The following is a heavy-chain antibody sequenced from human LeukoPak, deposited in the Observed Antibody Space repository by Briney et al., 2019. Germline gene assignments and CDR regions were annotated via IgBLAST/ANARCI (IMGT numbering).Heavy chain of an antibody. Sequence: PGGSLRPSCAASGFTFNGYYMSWVRQAPGKGLEWVSSIGGSSTTIFYADSVKGRSTVSRDNAKKSVFLQMNSLRAEDTAVYYCARAIFGVAQPPYYFYHYMDVWGKGTTVTVSS. CDR1: GFTFNGYY. CDR3: ARAIFGVAQPPYYFYHYMDV. J-gene: IGHJ6*03. CDR2: IGGSSTTI. D-gene: IGHD3-3*01. V-gene: IGHV3-21*01.